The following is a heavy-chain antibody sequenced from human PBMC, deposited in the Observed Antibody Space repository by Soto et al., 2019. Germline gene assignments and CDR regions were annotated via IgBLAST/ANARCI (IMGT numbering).Heavy chain of an antibody. CDR1: GFTFSSYG. J-gene: IGHJ4*02. CDR3: EREGGYFDY. D-gene: IGHD3-10*01. CDR2: IWYDGSNK. Sequence: QVQLVESGGGVVQPGRSLRLSCAASGFTFSSYGMHWVRQAPGKGLEWVAVIWYDGSNKYYADSVKGRFTISRDNSKNTQYLQMNSLRAEDTAVYYYEREGGYFDYWGQGTLVTVSS. V-gene: IGHV3-33*01.